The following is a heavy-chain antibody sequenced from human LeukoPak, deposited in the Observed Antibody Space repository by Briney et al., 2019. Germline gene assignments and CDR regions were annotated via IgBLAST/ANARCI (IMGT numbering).Heavy chain of an antibody. CDR1: GFTVSSNY. CDR2: IYSGGST. J-gene: IGHJ4*02. D-gene: IGHD1-26*01. CDR3: ARDNVGATPFDY. V-gene: IGHV3-53*01. Sequence: GGSLRLSCAASGFTVSSNYMSWVRQAPGKGLEWVSVIYSGGSTYYADSVKGRFTISRDNSKNTLYLQMNSLRAEDTAVYYCARDNVGATPFDYWGQGTLVTVSS.